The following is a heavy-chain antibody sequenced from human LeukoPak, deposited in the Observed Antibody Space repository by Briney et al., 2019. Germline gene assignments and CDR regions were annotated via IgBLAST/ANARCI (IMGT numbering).Heavy chain of an antibody. D-gene: IGHD5-18*01. V-gene: IGHV4-59*08. CDR2: IYYSGST. CDR1: GGSISSYY. Sequence: SETLSLTCTVSGGSISSYYWSWIRQPPGKGLEWIGYIYYSGSTNYNPSLKSRVTISVDTSENQFSLKLSSVTAADTAVYYCARLLDTAMAFDYWGQGTLVTVSS. J-gene: IGHJ4*02. CDR3: ARLLDTAMAFDY.